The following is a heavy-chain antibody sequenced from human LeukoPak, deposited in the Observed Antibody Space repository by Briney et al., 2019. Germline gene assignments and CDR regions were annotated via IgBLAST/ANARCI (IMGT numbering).Heavy chain of an antibody. Sequence: SETLSLTCAVYGGSLSGYYWSWIRQPPVRELKWIGEINHSRSTNYNPSLKSRVTISVDTSKNQYSLKLSSVTAADTAVYYCARGSYCDFWSGTAMCPVRFDYWGQGTLVTVSS. D-gene: IGHD3-3*01. CDR1: GGSLSGYY. CDR2: INHSRST. J-gene: IGHJ4*02. V-gene: IGHV4-34*01. CDR3: ARGSYCDFWSGTAMCPVRFDY.